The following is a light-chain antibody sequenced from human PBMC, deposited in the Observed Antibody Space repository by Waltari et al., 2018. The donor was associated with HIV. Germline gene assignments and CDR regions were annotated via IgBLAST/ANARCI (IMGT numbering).Light chain of an antibody. J-gene: IGLJ3*02. CDR1: SSNIRSNT. CDR3: AAWDDSLNGWV. V-gene: IGLV1-44*01. Sequence: QSVLTQPPSASGTPGQRVTISCSGSSSNIRSNTVSWSQQLPGTAPKLLIYSNGTCPSGVPDRFAGTESGTSSSLAISGLQSEDEADYYCAAWDDSLNGWVFGGGTKLTVL. CDR2: SNG.